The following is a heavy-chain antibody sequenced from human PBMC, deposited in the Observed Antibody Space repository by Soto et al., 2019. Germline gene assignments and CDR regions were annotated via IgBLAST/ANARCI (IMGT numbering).Heavy chain of an antibody. CDR3: ARAGHVGAARSSCHTF. D-gene: IGHD1-26*01. V-gene: IGHV4-30-4*01. CDR2: TFHTGAT. CDR1: GDSISSGFYF. J-gene: IGHJ4*02. Sequence: QVKLQESGPGLVKPSQTLSLTCAVSGDSISSGFYFWSWLRQTPGKGLEWLGYTFHTGATHPNTSLESRLSMSVDTSKNQCSMRLTSVTAADTAVYYCARAGHVGAARSSCHTFWGPGVLVTVSS.